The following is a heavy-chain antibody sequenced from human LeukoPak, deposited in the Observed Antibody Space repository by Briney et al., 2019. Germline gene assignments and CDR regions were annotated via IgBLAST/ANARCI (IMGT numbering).Heavy chain of an antibody. CDR1: GFTFSSYA. V-gene: IGHV3-30*14. Sequence: AGGSLRLSCAASGFTFSSYAMHWVRQAPGKGLEWVAVISYDGSNKYYADSVKGRFTISRDNSKNTLYLQMNSLRAEDTAVYYCARAKDSSGYYLLTAAKNWFDPWGQGTLVTVSS. D-gene: IGHD3-22*01. CDR2: ISYDGSNK. J-gene: IGHJ5*02. CDR3: ARAKDSSGYYLLTAAKNWFDP.